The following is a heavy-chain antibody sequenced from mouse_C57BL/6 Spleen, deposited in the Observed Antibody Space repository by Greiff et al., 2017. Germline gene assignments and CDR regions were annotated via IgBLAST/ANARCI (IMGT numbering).Heavy chain of an antibody. Sequence: QVQLQQSGAELVRPGTSVKVSCKASGYAFTNYLIEWVKQRPGQGLEWIGVINPGSGGTNYNEKFKGKATLTADKSSSTAYMQLSSLTSEDSAVYFCARHTVVDTWFAYWGQGTLVTVSA. CDR2: INPGSGGT. CDR3: ARHTVVDTWFAY. V-gene: IGHV1-54*01. CDR1: GYAFTNYL. J-gene: IGHJ3*01. D-gene: IGHD1-1*01.